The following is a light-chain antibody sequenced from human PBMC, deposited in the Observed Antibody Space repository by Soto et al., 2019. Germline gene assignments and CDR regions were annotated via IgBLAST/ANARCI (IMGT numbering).Light chain of an antibody. J-gene: IGLJ2*01. V-gene: IGLV1-40*01. Sequence: QSVLTQPPSVSGAPGQRVTISCSGSSSNIGAGYDVQWYQQHPGKAPKLLISGNSNRPSGVPDRFSGSKSGDTASLTISGLQAADEAYYYCCSYAGRNTVIFGGGTKVTVL. CDR1: SSNIGAGYD. CDR3: CSYAGRNTVI. CDR2: GNS.